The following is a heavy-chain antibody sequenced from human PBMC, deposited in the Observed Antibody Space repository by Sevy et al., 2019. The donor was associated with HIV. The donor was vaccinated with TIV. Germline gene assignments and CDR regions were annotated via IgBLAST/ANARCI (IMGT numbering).Heavy chain of an antibody. D-gene: IGHD6-13*01. CDR3: ARDRGSSSWYNWFDP. J-gene: IGHJ5*02. Sequence: GGSLRLSCAASGFTFSSYWLHWVRQAPGKGLVWVSRINTDGGSTTYADSVKGRFTISRDNAKNTLYLQMNSLRAEDTAVYYCARDRGSSSWYNWFDPWGQGTLVTVSS. CDR1: GFTFSSYW. CDR2: INTDGGST. V-gene: IGHV3-74*01.